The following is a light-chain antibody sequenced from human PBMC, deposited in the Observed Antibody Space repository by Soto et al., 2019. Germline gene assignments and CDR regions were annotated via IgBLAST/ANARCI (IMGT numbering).Light chain of an antibody. CDR2: DVS. J-gene: IGLJ1*01. CDR1: SSDVGGYNY. V-gene: IGLV2-14*01. Sequence: QSVLTQPASVSGSPGQSITSSCTGTSSDVGGYNYVSWYQQHPGKAPKLMIYDVSNRPSGVSNRFSGSKSGNTASLTISGLQAEDEADYYCSSYTSSSTPRVFGTGT. CDR3: SSYTSSSTPRV.